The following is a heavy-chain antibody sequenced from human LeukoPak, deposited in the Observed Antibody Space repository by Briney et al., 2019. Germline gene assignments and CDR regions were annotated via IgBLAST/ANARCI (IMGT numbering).Heavy chain of an antibody. CDR3: AEDVDSIPSIYSSSWPGDY. CDR1: GFTFSSYA. CDR2: ISGSGGST. D-gene: IGHD6-13*01. J-gene: IGHJ4*02. Sequence: GGSLRLSCAASGFTFSSYAMSWVRQAPGKGLEWVSAISGSGGSTYYADSVKGRFTISRDNSKNTLYLQMNSLRAEDTAVYYCAEDVDSIPSIYSSSWPGDYWGQGTLVTVSS. V-gene: IGHV3-23*01.